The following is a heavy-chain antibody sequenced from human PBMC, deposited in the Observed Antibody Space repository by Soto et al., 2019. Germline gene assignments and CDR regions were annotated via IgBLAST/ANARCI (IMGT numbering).Heavy chain of an antibody. J-gene: IGHJ4*02. CDR2: IRSRAVSYAT. D-gene: IGHD3-16*02. CDR1: GFTFSGFA. Sequence: EVQLVESGGVLVQPGGSLKLSCAASGFTFSGFAMHWVRQASGKGLEWVCPIRSRAVSYATAYAASVKGRFTISRDHSKNMAYLQMNRLKTEDKDVYCCTRLGPWMKDVWGSYRYWIYYRGQGTLVTAS. CDR3: TRLGPWMKDVWGSYRYWIYY. V-gene: IGHV3-73*02.